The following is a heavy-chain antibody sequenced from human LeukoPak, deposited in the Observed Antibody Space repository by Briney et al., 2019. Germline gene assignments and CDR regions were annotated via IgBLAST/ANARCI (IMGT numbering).Heavy chain of an antibody. CDR3: ARWWRGYFDY. D-gene: IGHD2-15*01. V-gene: IGHV3-53*01. Sequence: PGGSLRLSCAASGFTVSSNYMSWVRQAPGKGLEWVSVIYSDGSTYYAASVTGRFTMSRDNSNNTLYLQMNRLRAEDTAVYYCARWWRGYFDYWGQGTLVTVSS. CDR2: IYSDGST. CDR1: GFTVSSNY. J-gene: IGHJ4*02.